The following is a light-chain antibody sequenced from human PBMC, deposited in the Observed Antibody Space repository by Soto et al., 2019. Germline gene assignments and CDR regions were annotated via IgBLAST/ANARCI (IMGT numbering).Light chain of an antibody. CDR3: AAWDDSLNGPV. CDR2: SNN. J-gene: IGLJ3*02. Sequence: QSVLTQPPSASGTPGQRVTISCSGSSSNIGSNPVNWYQQLPRTAPTLLIYSNNQRPSGVPHRFSGSKSGTSASLAVNGLQSGDEADYYCAAWDDSLNGPVFGGGTKLTVL. CDR1: SSNIGSNP. V-gene: IGLV1-44*01.